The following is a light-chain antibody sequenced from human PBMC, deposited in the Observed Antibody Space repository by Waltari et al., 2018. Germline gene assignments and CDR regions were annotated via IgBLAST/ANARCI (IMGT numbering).Light chain of an antibody. J-gene: IGLJ3*02. CDR2: EIN. CDR1: SNDVGGYNY. Sequence: QSALTQPRSVSGSPGQSVTLACTGPSNDVGGYNYVSSYQQHPDKAPKLIIYEINKRPSGVPDRFSGSKSGNTASLTISGLQAEDEADYYCCSYGGSNTYWVFGGGTKLTVL. V-gene: IGLV2-11*01. CDR3: CSYGGSNTYWV.